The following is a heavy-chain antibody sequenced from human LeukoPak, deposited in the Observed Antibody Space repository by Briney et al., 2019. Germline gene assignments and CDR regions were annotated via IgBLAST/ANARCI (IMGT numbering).Heavy chain of an antibody. CDR2: INHSGST. CDR3: ARGQVVTGFDY. J-gene: IGHJ4*02. V-gene: IGHV4-34*01. Sequence: PSETLSLTCAVYGGSFSGYYWSWTRQPPGKGLEWIGEINHSGSTNYNPSLKSRVTISVDTSKNQFSLKLSSVTAADTAVYYCARGQVVTGFDYWGQGTLVTVSS. D-gene: IGHD2-21*02. CDR1: GGSFSGYY.